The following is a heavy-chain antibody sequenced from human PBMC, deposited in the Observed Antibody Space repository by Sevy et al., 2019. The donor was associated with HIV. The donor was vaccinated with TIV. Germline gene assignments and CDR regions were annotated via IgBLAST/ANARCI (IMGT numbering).Heavy chain of an antibody. J-gene: IGHJ4*02. D-gene: IGHD3-22*01. Sequence: SETLSLTCAVSGGSISSGGYSWSWIRQPPGKGLEWIGYIYHSGSTYYNPSLKSRVTKSVDRSKNQFSLKLSSVTAADTAVYYCARGSPHRYYYDSSGYSHPFDYWGQGTLVTVSS. CDR3: ARGSPHRYYYDSSGYSHPFDY. CDR1: GGSISSGGYS. CDR2: IYHSGST. V-gene: IGHV4-30-2*01.